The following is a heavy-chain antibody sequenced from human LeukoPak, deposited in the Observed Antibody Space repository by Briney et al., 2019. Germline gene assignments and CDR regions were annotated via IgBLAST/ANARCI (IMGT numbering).Heavy chain of an antibody. J-gene: IGHJ5*02. CDR3: ARADFIDAGPYLIGP. V-gene: IGHV1-2*02. CDR2: SNTKSGRT. Sequence: ASVRVSCKTSGYSFTDYYIHWVRQAPGQGLEWMGWSNTKSGRTSSARKFQGRVTMTRDPSITTVYMDMAWLTSDDTAIYFCARADFIDAGPYLIGPWGQGTLVTVSS. D-gene: IGHD3-3*01. CDR1: GYSFTDYY.